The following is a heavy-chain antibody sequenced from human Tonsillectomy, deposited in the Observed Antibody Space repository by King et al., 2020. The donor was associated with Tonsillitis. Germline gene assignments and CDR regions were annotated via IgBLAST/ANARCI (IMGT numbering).Heavy chain of an antibody. J-gene: IGHJ3*02. CDR3: AREANSCDI. V-gene: IGHV1-46*01. Sequence: QLVQSGAEVKKPGASVKVSCKASGYTFSNYHMHWVRQAPGQGLEWMGVINPSGHITTYAQKFQGRVTMTRDTSTTTLYMELSSLTSEDTAVYYCAREANSCDIWGQGTMVTVSS. D-gene: IGHD5-24*01. CDR1: GYTFSNYH. CDR2: INPSGHIT.